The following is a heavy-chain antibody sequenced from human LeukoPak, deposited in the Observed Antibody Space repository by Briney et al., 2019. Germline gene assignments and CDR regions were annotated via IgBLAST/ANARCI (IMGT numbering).Heavy chain of an antibody. Sequence: GGSLRLSCAASGFSFSNYAMSWVRQAPGKGLEWVSAISGGGGTTYYTDSVKGRFTISRDNSKNTLSLQMNNLRAADTAVYYCLPYRGYSNGGFDNWGQGTVVTVSS. CDR2: ISGGGGTT. CDR1: GFSFSNYA. D-gene: IGHD4-11*01. V-gene: IGHV3-23*01. CDR3: LPYRGYSNGGFDN. J-gene: IGHJ4*02.